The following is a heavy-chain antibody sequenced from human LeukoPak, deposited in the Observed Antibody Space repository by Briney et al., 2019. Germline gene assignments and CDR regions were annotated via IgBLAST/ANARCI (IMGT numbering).Heavy chain of an antibody. CDR3: ASRIVGAKDY. J-gene: IGHJ4*02. CDR1: GFTVSSNY. V-gene: IGHV3-53*01. Sequence: GGFLRLSCAASGFTVSSNYMSWVRQAPGKGLEWVSVIYSGGSTYYADSVKGRFTISRDNSKNTLYLQMNSLRAEDTAVYYCASRIVGAKDYWGQGTLVTVSS. D-gene: IGHD1-26*01. CDR2: IYSGGST.